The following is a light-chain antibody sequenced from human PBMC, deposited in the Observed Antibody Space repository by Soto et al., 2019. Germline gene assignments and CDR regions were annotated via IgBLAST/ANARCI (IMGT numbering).Light chain of an antibody. V-gene: IGLV1-44*01. Sequence: QSVLTQPPSASGTPGQRVAISCSGGSSDIGSNPVNWYLHLPGAAPKLLIYRDNQRPSGVPDRFSGSKSGTSASLTISGLQSEDEAVYFCSAWDDNIYGPVFGGGTKLTVL. CDR3: SAWDDNIYGPV. J-gene: IGLJ2*01. CDR1: SSDIGSNP. CDR2: RDN.